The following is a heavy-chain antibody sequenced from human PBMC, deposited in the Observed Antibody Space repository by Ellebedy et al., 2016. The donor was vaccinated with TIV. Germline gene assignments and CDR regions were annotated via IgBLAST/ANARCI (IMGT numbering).Heavy chain of an antibody. CDR3: ARDQLRYTSSSFPLDYYYYYGMDV. V-gene: IGHV3-66*01. Sequence: GESLKISCAASGFTVSDTYMSWVRQAPGKGLEWVSVIYSGGSTYYAASVKGRFTIPKDNSKNTLYLQMNSLRAEDTAVYYCARDQLRYTSSSFPLDYYYYYGMDVWGQGTTVTVSS. J-gene: IGHJ6*02. CDR1: GFTVSDTY. D-gene: IGHD6-6*01. CDR2: IYSGGST.